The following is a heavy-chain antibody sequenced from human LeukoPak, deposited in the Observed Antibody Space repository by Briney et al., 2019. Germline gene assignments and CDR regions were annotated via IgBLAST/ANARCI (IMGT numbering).Heavy chain of an antibody. CDR3: ARREVGATLGWFDP. Sequence: SETLSLTCAVYGGSFSGYYWSWIRQPPGKGLEWIGEINHSGSTNYNPSLKSRVTISVDTSKNQFSLKLSSVTAADTAVYYCARREVGATLGWFDPWGQGTLVTVSS. CDR2: INHSGST. V-gene: IGHV4-34*01. D-gene: IGHD1-26*01. J-gene: IGHJ5*02. CDR1: GGSFSGYY.